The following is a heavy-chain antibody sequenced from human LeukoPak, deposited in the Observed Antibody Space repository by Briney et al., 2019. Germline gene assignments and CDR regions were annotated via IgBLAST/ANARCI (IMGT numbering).Heavy chain of an antibody. Sequence: GGSLRLSCAASGFTFSSYAMSWVRQAPGKGLEWVAVISYDGSNKYYADSVKGRFTISRDNSKNTLYLQMNSLRAEDTAVYYCAVDGDTAAKVDYWGQGTLVTVSS. D-gene: IGHD5-18*01. V-gene: IGHV3-30-3*01. J-gene: IGHJ4*02. CDR1: GFTFSSYA. CDR3: AVDGDTAAKVDY. CDR2: ISYDGSNK.